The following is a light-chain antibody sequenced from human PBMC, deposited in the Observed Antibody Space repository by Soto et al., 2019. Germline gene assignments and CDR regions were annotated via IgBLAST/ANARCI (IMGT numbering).Light chain of an antibody. CDR2: ENN. CDR1: SSNIGNNY. V-gene: IGLV1-51*02. Sequence: QSVLTQPPSVSAAPRQKVTISCSGRSSNIGNNYVSWYQQLPGTAPKLLIYENNKRPSGIPDRFSGSKSGMLATLGITGLQTGDEADYYCGTWDSSLSAWVFGGGTQLTVL. CDR3: GTWDSSLSAWV. J-gene: IGLJ3*02.